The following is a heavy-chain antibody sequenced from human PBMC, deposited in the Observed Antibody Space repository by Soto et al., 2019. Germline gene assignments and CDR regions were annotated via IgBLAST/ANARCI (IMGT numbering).Heavy chain of an antibody. J-gene: IGHJ4*02. Sequence: GGSLSLSCAASGFTFSSYAMSWVRQAPGKGLEWVSAISGSGGSTYYAGSVKGRFTISSDNSKNTLYLHMNSLRAEDTAVYYCAKGTYCSSTSCYVHFDYWGQGTLVTVSS. D-gene: IGHD2-2*01. CDR3: AKGTYCSSTSCYVHFDY. V-gene: IGHV3-23*01. CDR2: ISGSGGST. CDR1: GFTFSSYA.